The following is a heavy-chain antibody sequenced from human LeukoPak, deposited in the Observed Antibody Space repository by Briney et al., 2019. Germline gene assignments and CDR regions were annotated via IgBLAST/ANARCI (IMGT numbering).Heavy chain of an antibody. J-gene: IGHJ3*02. CDR3: ARDWGPTVVIPTSIAAAFDI. CDR1: GFTFSSYS. CDR2: ISSSTGYI. Sequence: GGSLRLSRAASGFTFSSYSMNWVRQAPGKGLEWVSPISSSTGYIYYTDSLKGRFAISRDNAKNSLYLQMNSLRVEDTAVYYCARDWGPTVVIPTSIAAAFDIWGQGTMVTVSS. D-gene: IGHD4-23*01. V-gene: IGHV3-21*01.